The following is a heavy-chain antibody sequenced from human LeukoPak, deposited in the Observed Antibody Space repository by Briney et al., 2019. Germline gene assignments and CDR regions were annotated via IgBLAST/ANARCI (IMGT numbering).Heavy chain of an antibody. Sequence: KPSETLSLTCAAYGGSFSGYYWSWIRQPPGKGLEWIGEINHSGSTSYNPSLKSRVTISVDTSKNQFALKLSSVTAADTAVYYCARDSYDFWSGYSIGWFDPWGQGTLVTVSS. CDR2: INHSGST. CDR3: ARDSYDFWSGYSIGWFDP. D-gene: IGHD3-3*01. V-gene: IGHV4-34*01. CDR1: GGSFSGYY. J-gene: IGHJ5*02.